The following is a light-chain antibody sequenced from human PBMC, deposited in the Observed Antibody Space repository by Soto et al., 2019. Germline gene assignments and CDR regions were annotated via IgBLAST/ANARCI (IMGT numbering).Light chain of an antibody. CDR3: QSYDSSLTLRV. V-gene: IGLV1-40*01. J-gene: IGLJ1*01. CDR2: ANS. Sequence: QSVLTQPPSVSGAPGQRVTDVHWYQQLPGTAPKLLIYANSNRPSGVPDRFSASKSGTSASLAITGLQAEDEADYYCQSYDSSLTLRVFGTGTKVTVL.